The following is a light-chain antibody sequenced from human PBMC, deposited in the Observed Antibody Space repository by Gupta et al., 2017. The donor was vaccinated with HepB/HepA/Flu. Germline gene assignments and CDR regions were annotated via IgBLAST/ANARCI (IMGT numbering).Light chain of an antibody. J-gene: IGKJ1*01. V-gene: IGKV1-12*01. CDR1: HDISGS. CDR2: GTS. Sequence: DIQMTQSPSSVSASIGDRVTIGRRASHDISGSLAWYKQIPGEVPKLLIYGTSRLQNGVPSRFSGRGSGTEFTLNISGLQPEDFAAYYCKQSKRFPWTFGQGTRVDI. CDR3: KQSKRFPWT.